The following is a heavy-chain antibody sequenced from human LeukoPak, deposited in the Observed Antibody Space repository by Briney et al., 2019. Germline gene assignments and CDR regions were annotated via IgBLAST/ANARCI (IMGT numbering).Heavy chain of an antibody. J-gene: IGHJ6*02. CDR1: GFTFSSYA. D-gene: IGHD4-17*01. Sequence: GGSLRLSCAASGFTFSSYAMHWVRQAPGKGLEWVAVISYDGSNKYYADSVKGRFTISRDNSKNTLYLQMNSLRAEDTAVYYCARDLVPGQSTVTTSYYYYGMDVWGQGATVTVSS. V-gene: IGHV3-30-3*01. CDR2: ISYDGSNK. CDR3: ARDLVPGQSTVTTSYYYYGMDV.